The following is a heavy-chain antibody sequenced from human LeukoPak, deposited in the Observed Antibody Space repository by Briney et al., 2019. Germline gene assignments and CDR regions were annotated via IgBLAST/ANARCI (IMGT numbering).Heavy chain of an antibody. Sequence: SVKVSCKASGGTFSSYAISWVRQAPGQGLEWVGGIIPIFGTANYAQKFQGRVTITADESTSTAYMELSSLRSEDTAVYYCARKAGSGSYYIDWFDPWGQGTLVTVSS. D-gene: IGHD3-10*01. CDR1: GGTFSSYA. CDR2: IIPIFGTA. V-gene: IGHV1-69*01. J-gene: IGHJ5*02. CDR3: ARKAGSGSYYIDWFDP.